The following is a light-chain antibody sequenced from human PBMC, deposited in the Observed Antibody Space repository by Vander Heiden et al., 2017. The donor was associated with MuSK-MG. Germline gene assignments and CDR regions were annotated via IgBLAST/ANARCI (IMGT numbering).Light chain of an antibody. CDR1: QSISSW. J-gene: IGKJ2*02. CDR3: QQENSSKCI. V-gene: IGKV1-5*03. Sequence: DIQMTQSPSTLSASVGDRVTITCRASQSISSWLAWYQQKPGKAPKLLIYKASSLESGVPSRFSGSGSGTEFTLTISSLQPDDFATYYCQQENSSKCIFGQGTKLEIK. CDR2: KAS.